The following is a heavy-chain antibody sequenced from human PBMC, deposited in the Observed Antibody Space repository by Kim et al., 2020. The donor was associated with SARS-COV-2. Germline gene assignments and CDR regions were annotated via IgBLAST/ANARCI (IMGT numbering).Heavy chain of an antibody. CDR2: ISYDGSNK. Sequence: GGSLRLSCAASGFTFSSYAMHWVRQAPGKGLEWVAVISYDGSNKYYADSVKGRFTISRDNSKNTLYLQMNSLRAEDTAVYYCARAGFPYYDSSGYYYNWFDPWGQGTLVTVSS. V-gene: IGHV3-30*04. CDR3: ARAGFPYYDSSGYYYNWFDP. D-gene: IGHD3-22*01. J-gene: IGHJ5*02. CDR1: GFTFSSYA.